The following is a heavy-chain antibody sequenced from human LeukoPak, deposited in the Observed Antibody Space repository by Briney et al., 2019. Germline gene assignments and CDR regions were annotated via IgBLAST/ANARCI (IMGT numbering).Heavy chain of an antibody. J-gene: IGHJ4*02. V-gene: IGHV3-21*01. CDR3: ARGGTMVRGAIDH. D-gene: IGHD3-10*01. Sequence: GGSLRLSCAASGFTFSSYSMNWVRQAPGKGLEWVSSISSSSSYIYYADSVKGRFTISRDNAKNSLYLQMNSLRAEDTAVYYCARGGTMVRGAIDHWGQGTLVTVSS. CDR1: GFTFSSYS. CDR2: ISSSSSYI.